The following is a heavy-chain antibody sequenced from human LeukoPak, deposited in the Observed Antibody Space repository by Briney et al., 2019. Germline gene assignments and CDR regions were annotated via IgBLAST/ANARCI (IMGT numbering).Heavy chain of an antibody. CDR2: IKQDGSEK. V-gene: IGHV3-7*03. J-gene: IGHJ4*02. CDR3: ARDTPYGDFLFDY. Sequence: GGSLRLSCAASGFTFSSYWRSWVREAPGKGLEWVANIKQDGSEKYYVDSVKGRFTISRDNAKNSLYLQMNSLRAEDTAVYYCARDTPYGDFLFDYWGQGPLVTVSS. D-gene: IGHD4-17*01. CDR1: GFTFSSYW.